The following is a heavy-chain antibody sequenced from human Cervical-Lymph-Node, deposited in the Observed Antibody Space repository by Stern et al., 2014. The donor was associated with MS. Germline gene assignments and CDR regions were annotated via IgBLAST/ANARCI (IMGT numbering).Heavy chain of an antibody. Sequence: VQLLESGAEMRKPGSSGRVSCKASGGIFSTSVISWLRQAPGQGLEWMGGISPMFGRANYAQRFQGSVTITADESTSTVYMGLTSLRSEDTAVYYCARERDNSYAFDSWGQGTLVTLSS. CDR3: ARERDNSYAFDS. D-gene: IGHD3-16*01. V-gene: IGHV1-69*01. CDR2: ISPMFGRA. CDR1: GGIFSTSV. J-gene: IGHJ4*02.